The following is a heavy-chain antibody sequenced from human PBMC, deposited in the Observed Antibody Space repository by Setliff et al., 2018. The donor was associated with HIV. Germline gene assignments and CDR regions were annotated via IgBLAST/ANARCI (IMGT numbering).Heavy chain of an antibody. J-gene: IGHJ4*02. D-gene: IGHD3-22*01. V-gene: IGHV4-59*01. CDR3: ARGGGGYFNY. CDR1: GGSINNYY. Sequence: PSETLSLTCTVSGGSINNYYWSWIRQSPGKGLEWIGYIYYSGTTNNNPSLKSRVTISQDTSKNQFSLKLSSVTAADTALYYCARGGGGYFNYWGQGTQVTVSS. CDR2: IYYSGTT.